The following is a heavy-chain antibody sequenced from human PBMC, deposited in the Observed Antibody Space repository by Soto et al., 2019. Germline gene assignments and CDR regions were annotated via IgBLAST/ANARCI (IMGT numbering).Heavy chain of an antibody. D-gene: IGHD3-3*01. Sequence: GGSLRLSCAASGFTFSSYAMTWVRQAPGKGLEWVSVISGSGGSTHYADSVKGRFTISRDNSRSTLYLQMNSLRAEDTAIYYCAKDARVLEWLLLPPYYDYWGQGTLVTGSS. CDR3: AKDARVLEWLLLPPYYDY. CDR2: ISGSGGST. V-gene: IGHV3-23*01. CDR1: GFTFSSYA. J-gene: IGHJ4*02.